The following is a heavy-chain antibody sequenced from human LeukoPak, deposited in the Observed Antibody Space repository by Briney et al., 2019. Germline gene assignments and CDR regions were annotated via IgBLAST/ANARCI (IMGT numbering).Heavy chain of an antibody. CDR2: ISGSGGST. Sequence: QPGGSLRLSCAASGFTFSSYAMSWVRQAPGEGLEWFSAISGSGGSTYYADSVKGRFTISRDNSKNTLYLQMNSLRAEDTAVYCCANKDCSSTSCYYNWFDPWGQGTLVTVSS. CDR1: GFTFSSYA. V-gene: IGHV3-23*01. J-gene: IGHJ5*02. D-gene: IGHD2-2*01. CDR3: ANKDCSSTSCYYNWFDP.